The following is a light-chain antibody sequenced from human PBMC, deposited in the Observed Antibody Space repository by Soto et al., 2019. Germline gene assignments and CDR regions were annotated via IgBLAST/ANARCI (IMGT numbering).Light chain of an antibody. Sequence: EVVMTQSPATLSVSPGDKVSLSCRANQTISNMLAWYQQKPDQAPRLLIYAASTRATGVSARFSGSGSGTEFTLTISSLQSEDFTIYYCQYYNNWLATFGGGTKVEIK. CDR1: QTISNM. CDR3: QYYNNWLAT. V-gene: IGKV3-15*01. CDR2: AAS. J-gene: IGKJ4*01.